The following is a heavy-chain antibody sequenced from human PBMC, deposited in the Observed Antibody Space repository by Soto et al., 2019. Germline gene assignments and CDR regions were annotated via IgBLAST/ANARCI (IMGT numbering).Heavy chain of an antibody. D-gene: IGHD1-26*01. CDR1: GSTFNTFT. J-gene: IGHJ4*02. CDR2: ILPVLGIK. CDR3: SIPNNPTIDPGSDFFDY. V-gene: IGHV1-69*02. Sequence: QVHLVQSGAEVKKPGSSVKVSCKASGSTFNTFTITWLRQAPGQGLEWVGRILPVLGIKHYGQKFQGRVNIPADKDTSTAYMELGSLISDDTSVFYWSIPNNPTIDPGSDFFDYWGQGTLFTVS.